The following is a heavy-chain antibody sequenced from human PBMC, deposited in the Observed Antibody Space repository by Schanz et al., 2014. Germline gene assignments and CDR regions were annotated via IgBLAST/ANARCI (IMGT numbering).Heavy chain of an antibody. Sequence: VQLVESGGGLVQPGGSVRLSCGASGFSFSTHWMAWVRQAPGKGLEWVANIGDDGADKYYLDSVRGRFTISRDNTKNNLHLEMNMLRAEDTAVYYCAGAVATIRADSFDIWGRGTMIAVSS. V-gene: IGHV3-7*01. J-gene: IGHJ3*02. CDR3: AGAVATIRADSFDI. CDR2: IGDDGADK. D-gene: IGHD5-12*01. CDR1: GFSFSTHW.